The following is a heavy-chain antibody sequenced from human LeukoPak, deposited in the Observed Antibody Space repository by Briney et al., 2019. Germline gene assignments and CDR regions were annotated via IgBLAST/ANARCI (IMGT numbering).Heavy chain of an antibody. Sequence: PGGSLRLSCAASGFTFSSYGMHWVRQAPGKGLEWVAVIWYDGSNKYYADSVKGRFTTSRDNSKNTLYLQMNSLRAEDTAVYYCARDGSDSSGYWDYYYGMDVWGQGTTVTVSS. CDR3: ARDGSDSSGYWDYYYGMDV. V-gene: IGHV3-33*01. CDR2: IWYDGSNK. D-gene: IGHD3-22*01. CDR1: GFTFSSYG. J-gene: IGHJ6*02.